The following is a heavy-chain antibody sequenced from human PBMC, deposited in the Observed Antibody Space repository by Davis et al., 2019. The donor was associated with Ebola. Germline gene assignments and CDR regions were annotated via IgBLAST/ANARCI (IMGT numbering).Heavy chain of an antibody. V-gene: IGHV1-2*02. Sequence: ASVKVSCKASGYTFTGYYMHWVRQAPGQGLEWMGWINPNSGGTNYAQKFQGRVTMTRDTSISTAYMELSSLSSDDTAVYYCARADDYGDYAPGTGWGQGTLVTLSS. D-gene: IGHD4-17*01. CDR1: GYTFTGYY. CDR2: INPNSGGT. CDR3: ARADDYGDYAPGTG. J-gene: IGHJ4*02.